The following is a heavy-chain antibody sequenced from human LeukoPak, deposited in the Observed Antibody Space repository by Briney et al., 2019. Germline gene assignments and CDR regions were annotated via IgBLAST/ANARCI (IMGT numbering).Heavy chain of an antibody. CDR2: ISGSGGST. V-gene: IGHV3-23*01. CDR1: GGSISSSSYY. D-gene: IGHD5-18*01. Sequence: ETLSLTCTVSGGSISSSSYYWGWIRQPPGKGLEWVSAISGSGGSTYYADSVKGRFTISRDNSKNTLYLQMNSLRAEDTAVYYCARESQLWPRPDYWGQGTLVTVSS. J-gene: IGHJ4*02. CDR3: ARESQLWPRPDY.